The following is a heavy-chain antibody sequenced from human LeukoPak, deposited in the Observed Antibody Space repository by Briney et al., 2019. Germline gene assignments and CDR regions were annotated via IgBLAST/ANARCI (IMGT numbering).Heavy chain of an antibody. V-gene: IGHV3-30*04. Sequence: PGGSLRLSCAASGFTFSSYAMHWVRQAPGKGLEWVAVISYDGSNKYYADSVKGRFTISRDNSKNTLYLQMNSLRAEDTAVYYCARDLSSSWLDYWGQGTPVTVSS. J-gene: IGHJ4*02. CDR2: ISYDGSNK. D-gene: IGHD6-13*01. CDR1: GFTFSSYA. CDR3: ARDLSSSWLDY.